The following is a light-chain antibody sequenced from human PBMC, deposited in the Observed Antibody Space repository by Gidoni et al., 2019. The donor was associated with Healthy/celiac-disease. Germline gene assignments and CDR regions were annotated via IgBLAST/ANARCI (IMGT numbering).Light chain of an antibody. CDR3: QQYNNWTPWT. CDR2: GAS. V-gene: IGKV3-15*01. J-gene: IGKJ1*01. Sequence: EIVMTPSPATLSVSPGESATLSCRASQSVSSNLAWYQQKPGQAPRLLIYGASTRATGIPARCSGSGSGTEFTLTISSLQSEDCAVYYCQQYNNWTPWTFGQGTKVEIK. CDR1: QSVSSN.